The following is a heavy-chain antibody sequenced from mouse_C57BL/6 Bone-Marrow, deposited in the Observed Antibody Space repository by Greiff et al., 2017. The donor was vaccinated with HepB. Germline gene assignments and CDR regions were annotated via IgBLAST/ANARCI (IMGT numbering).Heavy chain of an antibody. V-gene: IGHV1-81*01. D-gene: IGHD2-2*01. CDR3: AMGGYDEGFDY. CDR2: IYPRSGNT. CDR1: GYTFTSYG. J-gene: IGHJ2*01. Sequence: VQLQQSGAELARPGASVKLSCKASGYTFTSYGISWVKQRPGQGLEWIGEIYPRSGNTYYNEKFKGKATLTADKSSSTAYMELRSLTSEDSAVYFCAMGGYDEGFDYWGQGTTLTVSS.